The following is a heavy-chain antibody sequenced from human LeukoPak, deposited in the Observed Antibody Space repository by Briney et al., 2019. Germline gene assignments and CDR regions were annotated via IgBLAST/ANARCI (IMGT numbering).Heavy chain of an antibody. Sequence: SETLSLTCTVSGGSMRNSYWSWIPQPAGKGREWVGRVFTTGSTNYNPSLKSRVNMSIDTSKKQFSLKMTSVTAADTAVYYCARDGVPLTNLVARPFHPWGQGTLVTVSS. CDR2: VFTTGST. CDR3: ARDGVPLTNLVARPFHP. D-gene: IGHD1-14*01. V-gene: IGHV4-4*07. CDR1: GGSMRNSY. J-gene: IGHJ1*01.